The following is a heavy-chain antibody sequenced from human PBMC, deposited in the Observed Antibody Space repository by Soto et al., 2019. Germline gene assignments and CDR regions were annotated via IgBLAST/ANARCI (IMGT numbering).Heavy chain of an antibody. J-gene: IGHJ6*02. D-gene: IGHD3-10*01. V-gene: IGHV1-2*02. CDR3: ARDMVRGVLGYYYGMDV. CDR2: INPNSGGT. Sequence: GASVKVSCKASGYTFTGYYMHWVRQAPGQGLEWMGWINPNSGGTNYAQKFQGRVTMTRDTSISTAYMELSRLRSDDTAVYYCARDMVRGVLGYYYGMDVWGQGTTVTVS. CDR1: GYTFTGYY.